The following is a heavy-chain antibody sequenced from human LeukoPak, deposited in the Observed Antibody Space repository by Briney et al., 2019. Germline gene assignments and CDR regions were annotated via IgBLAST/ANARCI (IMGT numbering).Heavy chain of an antibody. CDR3: ARVYYDYVWGSSLDAFDI. Sequence: SVKVSCKASGGTFSGYAISWVRQAPGQGLEWMGGIIPIFGTANYAQKFQGRVTITADESTSTAYMELSSLRTEDTAVYYCARVYYDYVWGSSLDAFDIWGQGTMVTVSS. CDR1: GGTFSGYA. D-gene: IGHD3-16*01. CDR2: IIPIFGTA. V-gene: IGHV1-69*13. J-gene: IGHJ3*02.